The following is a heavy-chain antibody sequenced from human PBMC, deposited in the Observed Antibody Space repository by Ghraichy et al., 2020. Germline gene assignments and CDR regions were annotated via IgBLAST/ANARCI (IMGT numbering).Heavy chain of an antibody. CDR2: IGGSGGST. J-gene: IGHJ3*02. CDR1: GFTFSRFA. Sequence: GGSLRLSCAASGFTFSRFAMSWVRQAPGKGLEWVSVIGGSGGSTYYADSVKGRFTISSDNSKNTLYLQMNSLRAEDTAVYYCAKDYSRVDAFDIWGQGTMVTVSS. V-gene: IGHV3-23*01. D-gene: IGHD2-15*01. CDR3: AKDYSRVDAFDI.